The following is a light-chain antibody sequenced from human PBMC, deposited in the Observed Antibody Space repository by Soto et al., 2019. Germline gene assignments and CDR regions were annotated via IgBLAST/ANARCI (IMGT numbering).Light chain of an antibody. Sequence: IQMTQSPSTLSASVGDRVTITCQASQTISNWLAWYQQKPGKAPKLLTYKASTLESGVPSRFSGSGSGTEFTLTISSLQPEDFATYYCQQYNSYSQTFGQGTKVDIK. J-gene: IGKJ1*01. CDR1: QTISNW. CDR2: KAS. V-gene: IGKV1-5*03. CDR3: QQYNSYSQT.